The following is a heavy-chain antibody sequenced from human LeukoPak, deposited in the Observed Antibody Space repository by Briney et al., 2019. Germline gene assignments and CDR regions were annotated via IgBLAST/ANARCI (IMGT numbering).Heavy chain of an antibody. CDR2: IGISSGNT. V-gene: IGHV3-48*04. CDR1: GFTFNDYS. D-gene: IGHD1-1*01. J-gene: IGHJ4*02. CDR3: ARDHNYAFDN. Sequence: PGGSLRLSCSTSGFTFNDYSMNWVRQAPGKGLEWISYIGISSGNTKYADSVKGRFTISGDNAKNSLYLQMNSLRVEDTAVYYCARDHNYAFDNWGQGTLVTASS.